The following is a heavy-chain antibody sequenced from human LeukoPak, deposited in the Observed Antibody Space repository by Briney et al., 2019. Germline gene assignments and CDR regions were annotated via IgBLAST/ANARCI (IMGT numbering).Heavy chain of an antibody. D-gene: IGHD2-2*02. CDR2: FDPEDGET. V-gene: IGHV1-24*01. J-gene: IGHJ4*02. CDR3: ATLGYCSSTSCYTLDY. Sequence: ASVKVSCKGSGYTLTELSMHWVRQAPGKGLEWKGGFDPEDGETIYAQKFQGRVTMTEDTSTDTAYMELSSLRSEDTAVYYCATLGYCSSTSCYTLDYWGQGTLVTVSS. CDR1: GYTLTELS.